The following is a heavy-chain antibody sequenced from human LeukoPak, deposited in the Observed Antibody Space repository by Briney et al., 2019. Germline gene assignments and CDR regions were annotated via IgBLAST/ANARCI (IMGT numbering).Heavy chain of an antibody. CDR2: IYYSGST. V-gene: IGHV4-39*07. CDR3: ARGPTIFGVVTSDY. Sequence: SETLSLTCTVSGGSISSSSYYWGWIRQPPGKGLEWIGSIYYSGSTNYNPSLKSRVTISVDTSKNQFSLKLSSVTAADTAVYYCARGPTIFGVVTSDYWGQGTLVTVSS. D-gene: IGHD3-3*01. CDR1: GGSISSSSYY. J-gene: IGHJ4*02.